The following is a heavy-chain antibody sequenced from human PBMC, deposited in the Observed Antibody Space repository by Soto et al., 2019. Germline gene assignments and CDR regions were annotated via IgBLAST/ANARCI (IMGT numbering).Heavy chain of an antibody. CDR1: GLTFRNHA. V-gene: IGHV3-23*01. D-gene: IGHD2-8*01. Sequence: PDGSLVLSCTTSGLTFRNHAMTWFRQAPDKGLEWVSTISDSGVNTHYADSVKGRFTISRDNSRNTLYLQMNSLRGEDTAGYYCVSWVSAHFDYWGQRTVVTVSS. CDR2: ISDSGVNT. CDR3: VSWVSAHFDY. J-gene: IGHJ4*02.